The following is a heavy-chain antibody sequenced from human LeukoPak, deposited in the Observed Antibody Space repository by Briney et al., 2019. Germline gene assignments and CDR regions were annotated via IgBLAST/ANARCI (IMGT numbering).Heavy chain of an antibody. J-gene: IGHJ4*02. CDR1: GVSITNYY. CDR2: VFYTGRS. CDR3: ASLAIA. V-gene: IGHV4-59*08. Sequence: PSETLSLTCIVSGVSITNYYWTWIRQPPGEGLEWFGYVFYTGRSNYNPSLKSRVTISVDTSKNQFSLKLSSVTAADTAVYYCASLAIAWGQGTLVTVSS. D-gene: IGHD2/OR15-2a*01.